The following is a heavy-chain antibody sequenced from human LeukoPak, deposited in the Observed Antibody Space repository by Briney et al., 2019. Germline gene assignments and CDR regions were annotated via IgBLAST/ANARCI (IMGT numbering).Heavy chain of an antibody. CDR1: GGSFSGYY. D-gene: IGHD6-19*01. CDR2: INDRGNV. J-gene: IGHJ6*02. CDR3: ARVRGSSSGWGHYYYSLDV. Sequence: PSETLSLTCAVYGGSFSGYYWTWIRQPPGKGLEWIGEINDRGNVNYNPSLRSRVTMSVDTAKSQFSVKLTSVTAADTSVFYCARVRGSSSGWGHYYYSLDVWGQGTTVTVSS. V-gene: IGHV4-34*01.